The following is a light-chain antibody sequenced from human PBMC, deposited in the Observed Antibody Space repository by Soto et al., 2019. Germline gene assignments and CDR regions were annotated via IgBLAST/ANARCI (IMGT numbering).Light chain of an antibody. CDR2: EVS. J-gene: IGLJ1*01. Sequence: QSALTQPASVSGSPGQSITISCTRTSSDVGSYNFVSWYQQHPGKVPKVMIYEVSKRPSGVSDRFSGSKSGNTPSLKISGLQAEDEAKYYCCAEAGRSTHVFGTGTKLTVL. CDR3: CAEAGRSTHV. CDR1: SSDVGSYNF. V-gene: IGLV2-23*02.